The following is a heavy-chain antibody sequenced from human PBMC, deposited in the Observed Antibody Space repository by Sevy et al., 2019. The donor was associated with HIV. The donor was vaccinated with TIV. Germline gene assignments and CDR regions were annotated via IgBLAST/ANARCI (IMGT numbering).Heavy chain of an antibody. CDR3: ARPRANYVDHYFFYAMDV. CDR1: GFAFSNYYA. J-gene: IGHJ6*02. V-gene: IGHV3-30-3*01. Sequence: GGSLRLSCVASGFAFSNYYAMHWVRQAPGKGLEWVALISYDGADKYYADSVKGRFTISRDKFKNTRFLQMNSLTTEDTAVYYCARPRANYVDHYFFYAMDVWGQGTTVTVSS. D-gene: IGHD4-17*01. CDR2: ISYDGADK.